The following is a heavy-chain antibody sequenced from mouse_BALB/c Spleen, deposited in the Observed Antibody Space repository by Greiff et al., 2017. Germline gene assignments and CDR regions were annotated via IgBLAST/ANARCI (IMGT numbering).Heavy chain of an antibody. CDR1: GYTFSSYW. Sequence: QVQLKQSGAELMKPGASVKISCKATGYTFSSYWIEWVKQRPGHGLEWIGEILPGSGSTNYNEKFKGKATFTADTSSNTAYMQLSSLTSEDSAVYYCARELTGTESPYYFDYWGQGTTLTVSS. CDR3: ARELTGTESPYYFDY. J-gene: IGHJ2*01. V-gene: IGHV1-9*01. D-gene: IGHD4-1*01. CDR2: ILPGSGST.